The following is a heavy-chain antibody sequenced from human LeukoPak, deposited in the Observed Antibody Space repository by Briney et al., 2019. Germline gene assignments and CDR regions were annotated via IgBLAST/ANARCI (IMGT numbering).Heavy chain of an antibody. J-gene: IGHJ6*03. CDR1: GGSFSGYY. CDR2: INHSGST. V-gene: IGHV4-34*01. D-gene: IGHD3-10*01. Sequence: PSETLSLTCAVYGGSFSGYYWSWIRQPPGKGLEWIGEINHSGSTNYNPSLKSRVTISVDTSKNQFSLKLSSVTAADTAVYYCARGVWFGSYYYYYMDVWGKGTTVTVSS. CDR3: ARGVWFGSYYYYYMDV.